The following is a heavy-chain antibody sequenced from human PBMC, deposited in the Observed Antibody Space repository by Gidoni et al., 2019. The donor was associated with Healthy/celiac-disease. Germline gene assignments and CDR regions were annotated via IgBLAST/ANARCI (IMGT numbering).Heavy chain of an antibody. J-gene: IGHJ4*02. D-gene: IGHD3-10*01. CDR2: ISGSGGST. Sequence: EVQLLESGGGLVQPGGSLRLSCAASGFTLSIYAMSWVRQAPGKGLEWVSAISGSGGSTYYADSVKGRFTISRDNSKNTLYLQMNSLRAEDTAVYYCAKLASITMVRGDYFDYWGQGTLVTVSS. CDR1: GFTLSIYA. V-gene: IGHV3-23*01. CDR3: AKLASITMVRGDYFDY.